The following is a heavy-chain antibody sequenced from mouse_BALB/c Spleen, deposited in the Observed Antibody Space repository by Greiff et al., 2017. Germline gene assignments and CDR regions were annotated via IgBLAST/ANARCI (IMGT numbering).Heavy chain of an antibody. J-gene: IGHJ4*01. CDR1: GSPFTSSP. Sequence: VRLRHFAADLPDLGAPGKSSAKPSGSPFTSSPMHWVKHRPGQGLEWIGYINPSSGYTEYNQKFKDKTTLTADKSSSTAYMQLSSLTSEDSAVYYCARYYDYDDGYAMDYWGQGTSVTVSS. CDR2: INPSSGYT. V-gene: IGHV1-4*02. D-gene: IGHD2-4*01. CDR3: ARYYDYDDGYAMDY.